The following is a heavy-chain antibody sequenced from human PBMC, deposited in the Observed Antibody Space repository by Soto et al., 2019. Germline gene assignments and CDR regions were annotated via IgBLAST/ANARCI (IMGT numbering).Heavy chain of an antibody. J-gene: IGHJ6*03. CDR2: IYYSGST. CDR1: GGSISSSSYY. CDR3: ARHVHSSSPWGYYYYYMDV. D-gene: IGHD6-6*01. V-gene: IGHV4-39*01. Sequence: GSLRLSCTVSGGSISSSSYYWGWIRQPPGKGLEWIGSIYYSGSTYYNPSLKSRVTISVDTSKNQFSLKLSSVTAADTAVYYCARHVHSSSPWGYYYYYMDVWGKGTTVTVSS.